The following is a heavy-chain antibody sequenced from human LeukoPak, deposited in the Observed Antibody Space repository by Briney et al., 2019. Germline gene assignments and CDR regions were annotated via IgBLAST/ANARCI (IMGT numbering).Heavy chain of an antibody. D-gene: IGHD3-22*01. V-gene: IGHV1-18*01. CDR3: AREGGYYYDSSGYFVY. J-gene: IGHJ4*02. CDR1: GYTFTSYG. CDR2: ISAYNGNT. Sequence: GSVKVSRMASGYTFTSYGISWVRQAPGQGLEWMGWISAYNGNTNYAQKLQGRVTMTTDTSTSTAYMELRSLRSDDTAVYYCAREGGYYYDSSGYFVYWGQGTLVTVSS.